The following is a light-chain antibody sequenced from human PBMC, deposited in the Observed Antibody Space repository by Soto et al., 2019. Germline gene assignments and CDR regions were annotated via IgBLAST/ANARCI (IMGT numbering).Light chain of an antibody. Sequence: DIQMTQSPSSLSASVGDRVTITCRASQSISSYLNWYQKKPRKAPKLLIYAAASLQSGVTSRFSGSRCGTNIPHAISSLQPEDFATYYCQQRYSTPLTFGGGTKVEIK. J-gene: IGKJ4*02. CDR1: QSISSY. CDR3: QQRYSTPLT. V-gene: IGKV1-39*01. CDR2: AAA.